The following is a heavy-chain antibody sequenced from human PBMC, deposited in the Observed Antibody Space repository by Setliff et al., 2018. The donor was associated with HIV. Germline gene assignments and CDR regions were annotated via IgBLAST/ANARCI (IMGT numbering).Heavy chain of an antibody. Sequence: SETLSLTCNVSGGYVSSKSYYWAWIRQPPGKGLEWIGTMYYSGNTYYSPSLKSRVTITADSSKNQLSLKLTSVTAADTAVYYCAREIGDYYDSSGYYPPTDYYYGMDVWGQGTTVTVSS. V-gene: IGHV4-39*02. CDR2: MYYSGNT. CDR3: AREIGDYYDSSGYYPPTDYYYGMDV. J-gene: IGHJ6*02. CDR1: GGYVSSKSYY. D-gene: IGHD3-22*01.